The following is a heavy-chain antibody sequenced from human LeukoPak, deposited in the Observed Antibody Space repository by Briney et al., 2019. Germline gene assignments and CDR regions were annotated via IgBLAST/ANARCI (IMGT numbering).Heavy chain of an antibody. D-gene: IGHD6-19*01. CDR2: TYYSGST. CDR1: GGSISSYY. Sequence: SETLSLTCTVSGGSISSYYWSWIRQPPGKGLEWIGYTYYSGSTNYNPSLKSRVTISVDTSKNQFSLKLSSVTAADTAVYYCARVSSGWSFGGGYFDYWGQGTLVTVSS. CDR3: ARVSSGWSFGGGYFDY. V-gene: IGHV4-59*01. J-gene: IGHJ4*02.